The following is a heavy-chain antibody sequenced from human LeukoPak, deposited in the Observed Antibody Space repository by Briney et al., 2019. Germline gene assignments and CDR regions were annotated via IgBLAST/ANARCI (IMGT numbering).Heavy chain of an antibody. CDR3: ARHCSSTSCYGDYMDV. CDR2: IYPGDPDT. CDR1: GYSFTSYW. J-gene: IGHJ6*03. Sequence: GESLKISCKGSGYSFTSYWIGWVRQMPGKGLEWMGIIYPGDPDTRYSPSFQGQVTISADKSISTAYLQWSSLKASDTAMYYCARHCSSTSCYGDYMDVWGKGTTVTISS. V-gene: IGHV5-51*01. D-gene: IGHD2-2*01.